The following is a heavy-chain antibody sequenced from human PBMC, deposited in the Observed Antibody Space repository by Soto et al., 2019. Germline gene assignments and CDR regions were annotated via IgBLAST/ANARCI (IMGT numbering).Heavy chain of an antibody. CDR2: ISSSSSTI. D-gene: IGHD2-8*02. V-gene: IGHV3-48*02. J-gene: IGHJ6*02. CDR3: ARDPAPGGMDV. Sequence: EVQLVESGGGLVQPGGSLRLSCAASGFTFSSYSMNWVRQAPGKGLEWVSYISSSSSTIYYADSVKGRFTISRDNAKNSQYLQMNSLRDEDTAVYYCARDPAPGGMDVWGQGTTVTVSS. CDR1: GFTFSSYS.